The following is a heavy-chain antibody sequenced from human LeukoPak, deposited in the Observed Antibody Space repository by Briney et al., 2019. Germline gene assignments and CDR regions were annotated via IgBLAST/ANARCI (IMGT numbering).Heavy chain of an antibody. CDR3: ARSWMRGAFDV. D-gene: IGHD5-12*01. CDR2: IYPGDSDT. CDR1: GYSFTTYW. V-gene: IGHV5-51*01. Sequence: GESLKICCKGSGYSFTTYWIGWVRQMPGKGLEWMGIIYPGDSDTRYSPSFQGQVTFSADKSISTAYLHWSSLKASDTAIYYCARSWMRGAFDVWGQGTIVTVSS. J-gene: IGHJ3*01.